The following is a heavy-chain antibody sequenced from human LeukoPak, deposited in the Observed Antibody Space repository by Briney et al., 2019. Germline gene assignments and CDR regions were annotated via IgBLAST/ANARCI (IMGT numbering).Heavy chain of an antibody. CDR3: ARDLTYGSGWYYYYYYYMDV. CDR2: IYTSGST. V-gene: IGHV4-4*07. Sequence: SETLSLTCTVSGGSISSYYWSWIRQPAGKGLEWIGRIYTSGSTNYNPSLKSRVTMSVDTSKNQFSLKLSSVTAADTAVYYCARDLTYGSGWYYYYYYYMDVWGKGTTVTVSS. J-gene: IGHJ6*03. D-gene: IGHD6-19*01. CDR1: GGSISSYY.